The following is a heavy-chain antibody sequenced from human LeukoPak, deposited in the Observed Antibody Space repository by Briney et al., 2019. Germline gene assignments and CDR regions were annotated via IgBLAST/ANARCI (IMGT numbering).Heavy chain of an antibody. CDR1: GGSISSYY. D-gene: IGHD6-19*01. V-gene: IGHV4-59*01. CDR2: IYYSGST. Sequence: SETLSLTCTVSGGSISSYYWSWIRQPPGKGLEWIGYIYYSGSTNYNPSLKSRVTISVDTSKNQFSLKLSSVTAADTAVYYCARANSSGWYLYWGQGTLVTVSS. J-gene: IGHJ4*02. CDR3: ARANSSGWYLY.